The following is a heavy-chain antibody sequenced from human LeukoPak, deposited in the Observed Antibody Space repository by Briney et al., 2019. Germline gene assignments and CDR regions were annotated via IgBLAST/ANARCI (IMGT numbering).Heavy chain of an antibody. CDR2: ISGSGGST. CDR1: GFTFSSYW. CDR3: AKSRRYYYYMDV. D-gene: IGHD6-13*01. V-gene: IGHV3-23*01. J-gene: IGHJ6*03. Sequence: GGSLRLSCAASGFTFSSYWMHWVRQAPGKGLEWVSAISGSGGSTYYADSVKGRFTISRDNSKNTLYLQMNSLRAEDTAVYYCAKSRRYYYYMDVWGKGTTVTVSS.